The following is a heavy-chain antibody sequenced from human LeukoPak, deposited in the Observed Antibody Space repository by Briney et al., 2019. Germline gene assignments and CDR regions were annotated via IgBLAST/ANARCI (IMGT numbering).Heavy chain of an antibody. CDR3: ARSKMATLHFDY. J-gene: IGHJ4*02. V-gene: IGHV4-34*01. D-gene: IGHD5-24*01. CDR1: GGSFSGYY. CDR2: INHSGST. Sequence: SETLSLTCAVYGGSFSGYYWSWIRQPPGKGLEWIGEINHSGSTNYNPSLKSRVTISVDTSKNQFSLKLSSVTAADTAVYYCARSKMATLHFDYWGQGTLVTVSS.